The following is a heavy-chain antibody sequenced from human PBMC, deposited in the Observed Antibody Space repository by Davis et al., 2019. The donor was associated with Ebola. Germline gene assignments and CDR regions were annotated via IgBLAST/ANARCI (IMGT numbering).Heavy chain of an antibody. CDR2: IKQDGSEK. Sequence: GESLKISCAASGFTFSSYWMSWVRQAPGKGLEWVANIKQDGSEKYYVDSVKGRFTIPRDNAKNSLYLQMNSLRAEDTAVYYCARCQWGFWSGCFDYWGQGTLVTVSS. CDR1: GFTFSSYW. J-gene: IGHJ4*02. D-gene: IGHD3-3*01. CDR3: ARCQWGFWSGCFDY. V-gene: IGHV3-7*01.